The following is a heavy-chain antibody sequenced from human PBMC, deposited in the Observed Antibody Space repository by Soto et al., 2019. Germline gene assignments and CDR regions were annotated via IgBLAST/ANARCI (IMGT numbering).Heavy chain of an antibody. CDR2: INHNGST. D-gene: IGHD3-10*01. J-gene: IGHJ6*02. Sequence: SETLSLTCAVYGGSFSGYYWSWIRQPPGKGLEWIGEINHNGSTNYNPSLKSRVTISVDTSKNQFSLKLSSVTAADTAVYYCARGPPFYSGSGSYKSRYYYGMDVWGQGTTVTVSS. V-gene: IGHV4-34*01. CDR1: GGSFSGYY. CDR3: ARGPPFYSGSGSYKSRYYYGMDV.